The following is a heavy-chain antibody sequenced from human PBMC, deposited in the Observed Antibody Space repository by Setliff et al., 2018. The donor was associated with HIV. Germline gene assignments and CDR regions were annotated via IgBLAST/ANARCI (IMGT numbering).Heavy chain of an antibody. CDR3: AKDNNYYDSSSYMYYFDY. Sequence: GGSLRLSCAASGFTFSSYEMNWVRQAPGKGLEWVSYISGSGSAMYYADSVEGRFTISRDNAKNSLYLQMNSLRAEDTAAYYCAKDNNYYDSSSYMYYFDYWGQGTLVTVSS. J-gene: IGHJ4*02. D-gene: IGHD3-22*01. CDR1: GFTFSSYE. V-gene: IGHV3-48*03. CDR2: ISGSGSAM.